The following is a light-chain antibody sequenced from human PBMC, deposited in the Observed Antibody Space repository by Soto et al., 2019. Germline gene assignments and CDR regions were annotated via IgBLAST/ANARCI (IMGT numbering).Light chain of an antibody. CDR1: SSDVGGFDH. J-gene: IGLJ1*01. Sequence: QSPFTQPACVSSSPGQSITISCTGASSDVGGFDHVSWYQQHPGKVPRLLIYDVSSRPSGVSDRFSGSKSGNTASLNISGLEAEDETDDYCNGFRTTKTDVFGTGTKVPV. CDR2: DVS. V-gene: IGLV2-14*03. CDR3: NGFRTTKTDV.